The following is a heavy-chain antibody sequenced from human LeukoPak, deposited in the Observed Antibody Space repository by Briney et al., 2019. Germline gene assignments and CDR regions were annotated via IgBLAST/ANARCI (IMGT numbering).Heavy chain of an antibody. CDR3: AKDMAAYYYASGNIDY. V-gene: IGHV3-23*01. CDR1: GFTFSSYA. D-gene: IGHD3-10*01. CDR2: ISGSGGST. J-gene: IGHJ4*02. Sequence: GGSLRLSCAASGFTFSSYAMSWVRQAPGKGLEWVSAISGSGGSTYYADSVKGRFTISRDNSKNSLYLQMNSLRAEDTALYYCAKDMAAYYYASGNIDYWGQGTLVTVSS.